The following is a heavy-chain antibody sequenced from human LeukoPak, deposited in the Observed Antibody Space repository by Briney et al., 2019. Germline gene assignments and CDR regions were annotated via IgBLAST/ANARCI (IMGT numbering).Heavy chain of an antibody. J-gene: IGHJ3*02. CDR3: ARGGTAVIAPYAFDI. V-gene: IGHV4-59*01. D-gene: IGHD2-21*02. Sequence: SETLSLTCTVSGGSISSYYWSWIRQPPGKGLEWIGYIYYSGRTNYNPSVKTRVAMSVDTSKNPFSLKLSSLTAADTAVYYCARGGTAVIAPYAFDIWGQGTMVTVSS. CDR1: GGSISSYY. CDR2: IYYSGRT.